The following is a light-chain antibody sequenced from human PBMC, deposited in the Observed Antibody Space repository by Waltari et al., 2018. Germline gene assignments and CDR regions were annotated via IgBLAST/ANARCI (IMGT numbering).Light chain of an antibody. V-gene: IGKV1-39*01. CDR2: AAS. Sequence: DIQMTQSTSSLSAFVGDRVTITCRASQYISSYLNWYQYKSGKAPKLLIYAASSLQSGVPSRFSASGSGTDFTLTITNLQPEHFATYFCPHAYSIPWTFGQGTKVEIE. CDR1: QYISSY. CDR3: PHAYSIPWT. J-gene: IGKJ1*01.